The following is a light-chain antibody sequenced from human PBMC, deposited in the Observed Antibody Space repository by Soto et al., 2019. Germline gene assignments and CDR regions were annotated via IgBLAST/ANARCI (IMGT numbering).Light chain of an antibody. V-gene: IGKV3-20*01. CDR2: GAS. CDR3: EEYGSSPPIT. Sequence: EIVLTQSPGTLSLSPGERATLSCRASQSVSSSYLAWYQQKPGQAPRLLIYGASSRATGIPDRFSGSGSGTAFTLTISRREPKDFAVYYCEEYGSSPPITVGQGTLLEIK. J-gene: IGKJ5*01. CDR1: QSVSSSY.